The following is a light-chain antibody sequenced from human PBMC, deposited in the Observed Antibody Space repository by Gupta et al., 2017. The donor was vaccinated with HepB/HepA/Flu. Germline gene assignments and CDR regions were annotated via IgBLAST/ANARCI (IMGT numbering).Light chain of an antibody. J-gene: IGLJ2*01. CDR3: SAWDSSLNSVV. Sequence: QAGLTPPPSVSKGLRETATPTCTGNSNNVGNQAAAWWQQHQGHPPKVLSDRNNNRPSGISERFSASRSGNTASLTITGLQPEDEADYYCSAWDSSLNSVVFGGGTKLTVL. V-gene: IGLV10-54*01. CDR2: RNN. CDR1: SNNVGNQA.